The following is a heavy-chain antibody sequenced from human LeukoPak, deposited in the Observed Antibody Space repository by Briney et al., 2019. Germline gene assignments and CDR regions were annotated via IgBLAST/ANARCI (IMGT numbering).Heavy chain of an antibody. V-gene: IGHV3-7*01. D-gene: IGHD3-16*01. J-gene: IGHJ3*01. Sequence: PGGSLRLSCAASGFTFSSYWMSWVRQAPGKGLEWVANIKQDGSEKYYVDSVKGRFTISRGNSKNTLYLQMNSLRPEDTALYSCAKDHGGYYDTRRAFDLWGQGTMVTVSS. CDR3: AKDHGGYYDTRRAFDL. CDR2: IKQDGSEK. CDR1: GFTFSSYW.